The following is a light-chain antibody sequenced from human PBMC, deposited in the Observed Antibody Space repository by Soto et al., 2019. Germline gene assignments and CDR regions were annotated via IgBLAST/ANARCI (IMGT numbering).Light chain of an antibody. CDR2: AAS. V-gene: IGKV1-27*01. CDR3: QKYNGAPQWT. CDR1: QDISNY. Sequence: DIQMTQSPSSLSASVGDRVTITCRASQDISNYLAWYQQRPGKVPKLLIYAASTLQSGVPSRFSRSGSGTDFTLTMSSLQPEDVATDYCQKYNGAPQWTVGQGTKVGIK. J-gene: IGKJ1*01.